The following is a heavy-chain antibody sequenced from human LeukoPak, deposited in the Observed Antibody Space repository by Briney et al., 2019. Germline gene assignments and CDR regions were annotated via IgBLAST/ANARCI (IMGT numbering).Heavy chain of an antibody. J-gene: IGHJ1*01. CDR3: ARDSYNGDYVPGYFQH. Sequence: GGSLRLSCATSGFTFRSSEMIWVRQAPGKGLEWVSYISGTGNTIYYTDSVKGRFTISRDNAKNSLYLQMNSLRAEDTAVYYCARDSYNGDYVPGYFQHWGQGTLVTVSS. V-gene: IGHV3-48*03. CDR2: ISGTGNTI. CDR1: GFTFRSSE. D-gene: IGHD4-17*01.